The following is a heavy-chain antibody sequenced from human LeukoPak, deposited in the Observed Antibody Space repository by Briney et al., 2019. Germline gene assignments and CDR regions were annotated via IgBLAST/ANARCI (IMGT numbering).Heavy chain of an antibody. V-gene: IGHV1-2*02. CDR3: ARHVSSSNEDY. CDR1: GYTFTNYY. CDR2: INPSSGGT. Sequence: ASVKVSCKASGYTFTNYYMHWVRQAPGQGLEWMGWINPSSGGTNFAQKFQGRVTMTRGTSISAAYMELRSLRPDDTAVYYCARHVSSSNEDYWGQGTLVTVSS. J-gene: IGHJ4*02. D-gene: IGHD2-8*01.